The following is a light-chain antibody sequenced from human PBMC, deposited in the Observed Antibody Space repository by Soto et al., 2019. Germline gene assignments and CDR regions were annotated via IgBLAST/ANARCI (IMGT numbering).Light chain of an antibody. CDR1: SSNIGRNT. CDR3: AAWDDSLNGL. J-gene: IGLJ3*02. CDR2: SND. Sequence: QSVLTQPPSASGTPGQRVPISCSGSSSNIGRNTVSWYQQLPGTAPKLLIYSNDQRPSGVPDRFSGSKSGTSASLAISGLQSEDDADYYCAAWDDSLNGLFGGGTKVTVL. V-gene: IGLV1-44*01.